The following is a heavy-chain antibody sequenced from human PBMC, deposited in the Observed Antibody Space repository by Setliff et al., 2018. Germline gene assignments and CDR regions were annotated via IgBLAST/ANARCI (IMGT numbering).Heavy chain of an antibody. D-gene: IGHD3-3*01. CDR2: VYSDGET. Sequence: SETLSLTCTVSGGSVSSGSYYWSWIRQPAGKGLQWIGRVYSDGETDYSPSLKSRVTISVDKSNNQFSLNLKSMTAADTALYFCARERQGGFLEWSPFDSWGQGILVTVS. CDR1: GGSVSSGSYY. J-gene: IGHJ4*02. CDR3: ARERQGGFLEWSPFDS. V-gene: IGHV4-61*02.